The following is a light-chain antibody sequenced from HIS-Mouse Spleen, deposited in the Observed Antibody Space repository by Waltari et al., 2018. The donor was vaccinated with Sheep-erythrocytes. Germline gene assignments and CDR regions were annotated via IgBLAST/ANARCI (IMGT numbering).Light chain of an antibody. CDR2: DVS. V-gene: IGLV2-11*01. Sequence: QSALTQPRSVSGSPGQSVTISCTGTSSDVGGFNYVSWYQQHPGKAPKLMIYDVSKRPSGFPDRFSGSKSGNTASLTISGLQAEDEADYYCCSYAGSYNHVFATVTKVTVL. J-gene: IGLJ1*01. CDR3: CSYAGSYNHV. CDR1: SSDVGGFNY.